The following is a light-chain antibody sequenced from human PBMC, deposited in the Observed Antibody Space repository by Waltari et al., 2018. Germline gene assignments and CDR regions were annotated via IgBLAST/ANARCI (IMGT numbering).Light chain of an antibody. V-gene: IGKV3-11*01. CDR1: QSVSSY. CDR3: QQRSNWPTWT. J-gene: IGKJ1*01. Sequence: EIVLTQSPATLSLSPGERATLSCRARQSVSSYLAWYQQKPGQAPRLLIYDASNRATGIPARFSGSGSGTDFTLTISSLEPEDFAVYYCQQRSNWPTWTFGQGTKVEIK. CDR2: DAS.